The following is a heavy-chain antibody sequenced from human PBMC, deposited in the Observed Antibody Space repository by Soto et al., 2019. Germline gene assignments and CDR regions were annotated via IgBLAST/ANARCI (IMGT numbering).Heavy chain of an antibody. V-gene: IGHV4-59*01. D-gene: IGHD1-26*01. CDR1: GVSITSYQ. J-gene: IGHJ4*02. CDR3: ARLWDSYEDY. Sequence: QVQLQESGPGLVRPSETLSLTCTVSGVSITSYQWSWIRQPPGKGLEWIGFIQNSGSSNYNPSLKSRVTISLDTSRNQFSLKLSSVTAADTAIYFCARLWDSYEDYWGRGTLVTVSS. CDR2: IQNSGSS.